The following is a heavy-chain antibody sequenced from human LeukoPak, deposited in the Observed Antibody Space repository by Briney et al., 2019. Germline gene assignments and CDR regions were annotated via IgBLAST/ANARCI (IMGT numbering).Heavy chain of an antibody. J-gene: IGHJ5*02. Sequence: SETLSLTCTVSGGSISSYYWSWIRQPPGKGLEWIGYIYSSGSTNYNPSLKSRVTISLDTSKNQFSLKLTSVTDADTAVYYCATSYYGSSPNWFDPWGQGTLVTVSS. V-gene: IGHV4-59*01. CDR2: IYSSGST. CDR3: ATSYYGSSPNWFDP. D-gene: IGHD3-22*01. CDR1: GGSISSYY.